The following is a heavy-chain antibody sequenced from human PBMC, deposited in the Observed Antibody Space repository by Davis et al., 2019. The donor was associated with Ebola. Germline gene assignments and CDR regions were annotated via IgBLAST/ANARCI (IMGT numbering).Heavy chain of an antibody. CDR3: ASSTTVVTPEAFDI. D-gene: IGHD4-23*01. Sequence: GESLKISCKGSGYRFTSYWIGWVRQMPGKGLEWMGIIYPDDSDTRYSPSFQGQVTISADKSISTAYLQWSSLKASDTAMYYCASSTTVVTPEAFDIWGQGTMVTVSS. CDR2: IYPDDSDT. CDR1: GYRFTSYW. V-gene: IGHV5-51*01. J-gene: IGHJ3*02.